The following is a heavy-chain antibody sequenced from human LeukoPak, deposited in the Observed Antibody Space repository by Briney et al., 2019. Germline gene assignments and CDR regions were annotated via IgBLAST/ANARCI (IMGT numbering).Heavy chain of an antibody. CDR1: GGSFSSYY. J-gene: IGHJ3*02. Sequence: SETLSLTCAVYGGSFSSYYWSWIRQPPGKGLEWIGYIYYSGSTNYNPSLKSRVTISVDTSKNQFSLKLSSVTAADTAVYYCARPRLRGVGAASDIWGQGTMVTVSS. D-gene: IGHD2-8*02. CDR2: IYYSGST. V-gene: IGHV4-59*08. CDR3: ARPRLRGVGAASDI.